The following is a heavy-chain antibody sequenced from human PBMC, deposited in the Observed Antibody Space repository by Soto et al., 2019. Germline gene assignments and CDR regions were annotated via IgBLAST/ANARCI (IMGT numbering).Heavy chain of an antibody. CDR3: ARDRNAAGSDY. CDR1: GFTFSDFY. CDR2: ISSGSTNI. J-gene: IGHJ4*02. Sequence: QVQLVESGGGLVKPGGSLGLSCAASGFTFSDFYMSWICQVPGKGLEWISYISSGSTNIFYADSVKGRFTVSRDNAKNSVYLQMDSLRAEDTAVYYCARDRNAAGSDYWGQGTLVTVSS. V-gene: IGHV3-11*01. D-gene: IGHD1-1*01.